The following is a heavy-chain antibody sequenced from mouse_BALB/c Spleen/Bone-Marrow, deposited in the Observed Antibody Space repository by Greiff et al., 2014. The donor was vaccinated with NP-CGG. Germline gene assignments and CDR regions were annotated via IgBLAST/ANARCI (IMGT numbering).Heavy chain of an antibody. CDR3: AREGYYGSPFAY. V-gene: IGHV1-7*01. J-gene: IGHJ3*01. Sequence: QVQLQQPGAELAKPGASVKMSCKASGYTFTSSWMHWVKQRPGQGLEWIGYINPSTGYTEYNQKFKDKATLTADKSSSTAYMQLSSLTSEDSAVYYCAREGYYGSPFAYWGQGTLLTVPA. CDR1: GYTFTSSW. D-gene: IGHD1-1*01. CDR2: INPSTGYT.